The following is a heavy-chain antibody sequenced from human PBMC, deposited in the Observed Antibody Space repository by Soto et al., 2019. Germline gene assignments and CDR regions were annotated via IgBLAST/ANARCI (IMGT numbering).Heavy chain of an antibody. D-gene: IGHD6-13*01. V-gene: IGHV1-46*03. CDR3: ARDPAGVWQQRENWFDP. Sequence: GASVKVSCKASVYTFTNCYVHWVRQAPGHGLEWMGIINPSGGGTSYAQKFQGRVTMTRNTSTSTVYMELRSLRSEDTAVYYCARDPAGVWQQRENWFDPWGQGTLVTVSS. CDR2: INPSGGGT. J-gene: IGHJ5*02. CDR1: VYTFTNCY.